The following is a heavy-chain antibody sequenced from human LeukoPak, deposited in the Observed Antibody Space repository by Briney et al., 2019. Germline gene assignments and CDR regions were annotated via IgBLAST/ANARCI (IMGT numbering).Heavy chain of an antibody. V-gene: IGHV4-39*01. CDR3: VGGSRDAFDI. D-gene: IGHD3-10*01. J-gene: IGHJ3*02. Sequence: GSLRLSCAASGFSFSSYDISWVRQPPGKGLEWIGSIYYSGSTYYNPSLKSRVTISVDTSKNQFSLKLSSVTAADTAVYYCVGGSRDAFDIWGQGTMVTVSS. CDR1: GFSFSSYD. CDR2: IYYSGST.